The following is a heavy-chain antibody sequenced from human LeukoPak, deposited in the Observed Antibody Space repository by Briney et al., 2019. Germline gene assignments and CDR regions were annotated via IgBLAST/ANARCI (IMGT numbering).Heavy chain of an antibody. V-gene: IGHV3-23*01. Sequence: PGGSLRLSCAASGLTFSSYAMSWVRQAPGKGLEWVSAISGSGGSTYYADSVKGRFTISRDNSKNTLYLQMNSLRAEDTAVYYCAKFGRYSSSWHGAFDIWGQGTMVTVSS. CDR2: ISGSGGST. D-gene: IGHD6-13*01. J-gene: IGHJ3*02. CDR3: AKFGRYSSSWHGAFDI. CDR1: GLTFSSYA.